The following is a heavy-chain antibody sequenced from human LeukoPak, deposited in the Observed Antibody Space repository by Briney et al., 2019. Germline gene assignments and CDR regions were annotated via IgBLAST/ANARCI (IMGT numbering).Heavy chain of an antibody. J-gene: IGHJ2*01. CDR1: GFTFSTYS. CDR2: IDSSSTYI. D-gene: IGHD1-14*01. V-gene: IGHV3-21*01. Sequence: GGSLRLSCAASGFTFSTYSMNWVRQAPGKGLEWVSSIDSSSTYIYYADSLKGRFTISRDNAKNSLFLQVNSLRAEDTAVYYCARGLQRITDWYFDFWGRGTLVTVSS. CDR3: ARGLQRITDWYFDF.